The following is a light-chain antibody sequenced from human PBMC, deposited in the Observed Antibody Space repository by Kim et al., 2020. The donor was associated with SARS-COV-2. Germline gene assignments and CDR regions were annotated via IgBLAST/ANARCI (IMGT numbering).Light chain of an antibody. Sequence: DIQMTQSPSSLSASVGDRVNITCRASQGIGNYLAWYQQKPGKLPELLIYAASALQSGVPFRFSGSGSGTDFTLTINSLQPEDIATYYCQKYNSAPWTFGQGTKWEIK. CDR1: QGIGNY. CDR2: AAS. V-gene: IGKV1-27*01. J-gene: IGKJ1*01. CDR3: QKYNSAPWT.